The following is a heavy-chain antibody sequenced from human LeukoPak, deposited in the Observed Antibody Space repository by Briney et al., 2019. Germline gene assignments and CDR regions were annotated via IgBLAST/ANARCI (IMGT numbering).Heavy chain of an antibody. CDR1: GYTFTSYG. CDR2: INTNTGNP. V-gene: IGHV7-4-1*02. CDR3: VRYGSPIHYYYMDV. J-gene: IGHJ6*03. Sequence: ASVKVSCKASGYTFTSYGMNWVRQAPGQGLEWMGWINTNTGNPTYAQGFAGRFVFSLGTSVSTAFLQISSLKAEDTAVYYCVRYGSPIHYYYMDVWGKGTTVTVS. D-gene: IGHD3-9*01.